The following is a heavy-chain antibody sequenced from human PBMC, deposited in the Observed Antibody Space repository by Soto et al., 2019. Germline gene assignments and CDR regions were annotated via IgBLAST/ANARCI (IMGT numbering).Heavy chain of an antibody. CDR1: GFTFSNAW. CDR3: TTDSVPQGIAAAGFLDAFDI. J-gene: IGHJ3*02. V-gene: IGHV3-15*01. Sequence: PGGSLRLSCAASGFTFSNAWMSWVRQAPGKGLEWVGRIKSKTDGGTTDYAAPVKGRFTISRDDSKNTLYLQMNSLKTEDTAVYYCTTDSVPQGIAAAGFLDAFDIWGQGTMVTVSS. CDR2: IKSKTDGGTT. D-gene: IGHD6-25*01.